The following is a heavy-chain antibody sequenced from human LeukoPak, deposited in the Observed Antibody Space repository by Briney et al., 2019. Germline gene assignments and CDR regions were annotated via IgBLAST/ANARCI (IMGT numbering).Heavy chain of an antibody. CDR3: ARTRYNWNAYWFDP. CDR2: INHSGST. V-gene: IGHV4-34*01. CDR1: GGSLSGYY. J-gene: IGHJ5*02. D-gene: IGHD1-1*01. Sequence: LSETLSLTCAVYGGSLSGYYWSWIRQPPGKGLEWTGEINHSGSTNYNPSLKSRVTISVDTSKNQFSLKLSSVTAADTAVYYCARTRYNWNAYWFDPWGQGTLVTVSS.